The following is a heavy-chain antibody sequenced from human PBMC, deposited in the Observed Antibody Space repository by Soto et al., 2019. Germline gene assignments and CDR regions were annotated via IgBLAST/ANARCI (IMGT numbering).Heavy chain of an antibody. CDR1: GYTFTSHG. Sequence: ASVKVSCKASGYTFTSHGISWVRQAPGQRLEWMGWISAYNGNTNYAQKLQGRVTMTTDTSTSTAYMELRSLRSDDTAVYYCARDLSPYYYDSSGYYPLVYDYWGQGTLVTVSS. D-gene: IGHD3-22*01. CDR3: ARDLSPYYYDSSGYYPLVYDY. V-gene: IGHV1-18*01. J-gene: IGHJ4*02. CDR2: ISAYNGNT.